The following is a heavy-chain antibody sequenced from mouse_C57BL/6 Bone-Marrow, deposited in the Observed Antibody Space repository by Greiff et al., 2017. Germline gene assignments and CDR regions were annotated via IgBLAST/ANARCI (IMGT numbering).Heavy chain of an antibody. CDR3: VPYYYGSTYFDV. CDR2: IYPRSGST. D-gene: IGHD1-1*01. Sequence: VQLQQSGAELARPGASVKLSCKASGYTFTSYGISWVKQRTGQGLEWIGEIYPRSGSTYYNEKFKGKATLTADKSSSTAYMELRSLTSEDSAVYFCVPYYYGSTYFDVWGTGTTVTVSS. V-gene: IGHV1-81*01. CDR1: GYTFTSYG. J-gene: IGHJ1*03.